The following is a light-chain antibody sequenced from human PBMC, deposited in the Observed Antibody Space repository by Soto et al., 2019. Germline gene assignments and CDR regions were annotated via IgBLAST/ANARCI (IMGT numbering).Light chain of an antibody. CDR1: NIGGKS. CDR3: QVWDSSTDHRV. Sequence: SYELAQPPWVSVAPGQTARISCGGNNIGGKSVHWYQQKPGQAPVLVVYDDNDRPSGIPERFSGSNSGNTTTLTISRVEAGDEADYYCQVWDSSTDHRVFGTGTKVTVL. CDR2: DDN. J-gene: IGLJ1*01. V-gene: IGLV3-21*02.